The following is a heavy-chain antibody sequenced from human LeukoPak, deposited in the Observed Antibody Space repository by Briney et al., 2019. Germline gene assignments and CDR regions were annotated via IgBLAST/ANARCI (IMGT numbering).Heavy chain of an antibody. CDR3: AKDGIGITNMNGIWTFDL. D-gene: IGHD1-26*01. J-gene: IGHJ4*02. V-gene: IGHV3-30*18. Sequence: GKSLRLSCAGSVFTLCHFGMHCVRQSADKGLEGGADIANEGSKNFYAGSVKGRFIISRDNSENTLYLEMNSLRSEDTDMYYCAKDGIGITNMNGIWTFDLWGQGTRVTVPS. CDR2: IANEGSKN. CDR1: VFTLCHFG.